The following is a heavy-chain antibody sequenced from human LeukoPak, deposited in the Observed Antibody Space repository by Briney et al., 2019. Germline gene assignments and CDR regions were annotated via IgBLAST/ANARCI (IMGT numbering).Heavy chain of an antibody. CDR2: IYPRDSDT. Sequence: GESLKISCTASGYDFANSWIGWVRRMPGKGLEWMGIIYPRDSDTIYSPSFQGQVTISADKSIRTAYLQWSSLTASDTAMYYCARGERAMATRKAGFDYWGQGTQVTVSS. J-gene: IGHJ4*02. CDR1: GYDFANSW. D-gene: IGHD5-24*01. V-gene: IGHV5-51*01. CDR3: ARGERAMATRKAGFDY.